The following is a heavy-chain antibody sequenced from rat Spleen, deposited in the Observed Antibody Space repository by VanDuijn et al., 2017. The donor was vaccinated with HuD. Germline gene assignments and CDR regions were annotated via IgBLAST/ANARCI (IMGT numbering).Heavy chain of an antibody. J-gene: IGHJ2*01. D-gene: IGHD1-4*01. CDR2: INTGGGKT. V-gene: IGHV5S13*01. CDR3: ARRHYGYTDYFDY. Sequence: EVQLVESDGGLVQPGRSLKLSCAASGFTFSNYGMAWVRQAPTKSLDWVATINTGGGKTYYRDSVKGRFTISRDNAKSTLYLQMDSLRSEDTATYYCARRHYGYTDYFDYWGQGVMVTVSS. CDR1: GFTFSNYG.